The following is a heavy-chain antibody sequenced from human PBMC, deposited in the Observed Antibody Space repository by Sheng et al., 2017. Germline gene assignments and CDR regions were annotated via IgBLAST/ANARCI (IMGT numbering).Heavy chain of an antibody. CDR3: TSGYDGNYFDY. V-gene: IGHV3-73*02. D-gene: IGHD5-12*01. CDR1: GFTFSGSA. CDR2: IRSKANSYAT. J-gene: IGHJ4*02. Sequence: EVQLVESGGGLVQPGGSLKLSCAASGFTFSGSAMHWVRQASGKGLEWVGRIRSKANSYATAYAASVKGRFTISRDDSKNTAYLQMNSLKTEDTAVYYCTSGYDGNYFDYWGQGTLVTVSS.